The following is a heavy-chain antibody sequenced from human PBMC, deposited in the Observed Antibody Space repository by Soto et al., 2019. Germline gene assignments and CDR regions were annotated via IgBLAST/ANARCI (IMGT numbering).Heavy chain of an antibody. CDR2: IKSKTDGGTT. V-gene: IGHV3-15*01. D-gene: IGHD2-15*01. CDR3: TTDGVVVAAMSDY. Sequence: GGSLRLSCAASGFTFSNAWMSWVRQAPGKGLEWVGRIKSKTDGGTTDYAAPVKGRFTISRDDSKNTLYLQMNSLKTEDTAVYYCTTDGVVVAAMSDYWGQGTLVTVSS. J-gene: IGHJ4*02. CDR1: GFTFSNAW.